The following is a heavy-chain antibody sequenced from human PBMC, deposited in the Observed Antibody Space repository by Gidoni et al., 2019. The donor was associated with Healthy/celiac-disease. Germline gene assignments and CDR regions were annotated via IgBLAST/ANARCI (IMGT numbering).Heavy chain of an antibody. Sequence: MGWMNPNSGNTGYAQKFQGRVTMTRNTSISTAYMELSSLRSEDTAVYYCARVGWDRKGRITMIVVVPRDGAFDIWGQGTMVTVSS. CDR3: ARVGWDRKGRITMIVVVPRDGAFDI. V-gene: IGHV1-8*01. D-gene: IGHD3-22*01. CDR2: MNPNSGNT. J-gene: IGHJ3*02.